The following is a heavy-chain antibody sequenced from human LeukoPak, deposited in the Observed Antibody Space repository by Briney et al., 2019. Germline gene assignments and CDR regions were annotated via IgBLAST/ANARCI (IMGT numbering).Heavy chain of an antibody. V-gene: IGHV3-48*02. CDR2: ISSSSSTI. J-gene: IGHJ4*02. CDR3: TILSGYSSGGHDY. D-gene: IGHD2-15*01. CDR1: GFTFSSCS. Sequence: GGSLRLSCAVSGFTFSSCSMNWVRQAPGKGLEWVSYISSSSSTIYYADSVKGRFTISRDNAKNSLYLQMNSLRDEDTALYYCTILSGYSSGGHDYWGQGTLVTVSS.